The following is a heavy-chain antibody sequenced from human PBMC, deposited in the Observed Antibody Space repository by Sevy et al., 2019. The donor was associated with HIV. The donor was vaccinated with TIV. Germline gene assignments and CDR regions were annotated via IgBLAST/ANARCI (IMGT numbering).Heavy chain of an antibody. CDR3: ARTHYSNNCAYQGPWSQCSSYSYYMDV. J-gene: IGHJ6*03. CDR2: VDYSGGT. CDR1: GASIKTDN. V-gene: IGHV4-59*13. Sequence: SETLSLTCTVSGASIKTDNWTWIRLPPGKGLEWIGNVDYSGGTNYNPSFKSRVTISLDTSKNQFSLRLSSVTAADTAMYYCARTHYSNNCAYQGPWSQCSSYSYYMDVWGKGTTVTVSS. D-gene: IGHD3-22*01.